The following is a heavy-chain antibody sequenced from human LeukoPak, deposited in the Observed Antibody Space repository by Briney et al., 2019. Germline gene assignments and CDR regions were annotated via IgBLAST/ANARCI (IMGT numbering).Heavy chain of an antibody. CDR2: ITMNSVR. CDR1: GLTFSSYS. CDR3: AKVSNWNPPDP. D-gene: IGHD1-1*01. J-gene: IGHJ5*02. Sequence: GGSLRLSCAASGLTFSSYSMNWVRQAPGKGLEWVSYITMNSVRFYADSMKGRFTISRDNDKNSVYLQMNSLRAEDTAVYYCAKVSNWNPPDPWGQGTLVTVSS. V-gene: IGHV3-48*01.